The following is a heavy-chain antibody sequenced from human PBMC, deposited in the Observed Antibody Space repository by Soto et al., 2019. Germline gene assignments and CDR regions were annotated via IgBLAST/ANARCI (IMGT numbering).Heavy chain of an antibody. CDR3: AKGRSFLITSYATTFDD. V-gene: IGHV3-48*02. CDR1: GFTFSSHS. J-gene: IGHJ4*02. Sequence: PGGSLRLSCAASGFTFSSHSMNWVRQAPGKGLEWVSHISSRISTIYYADSVKGRFTISRDNSKNTVYLEMNSLRDEDTALYFCAKGRSFLITSYATTFDDWGLGLLVTVSS. D-gene: IGHD3-16*01. CDR2: ISSRISTI.